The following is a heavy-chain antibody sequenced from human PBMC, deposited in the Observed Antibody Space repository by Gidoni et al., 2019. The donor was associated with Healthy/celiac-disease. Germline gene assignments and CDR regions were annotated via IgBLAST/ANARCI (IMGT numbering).Heavy chain of an antibody. J-gene: IGHJ6*02. Sequence: QVQLVQSGAEVKKPGSSVQVSCKASGGTFSSYAISWVRQAPGQGLEWRGGIIPIFGTANYAQKFQGRVTITADKSTSTAYMELSSLRAEDTAVYYCARAQIEVGYSYGYVVYGMDVWGQGTTVTVSS. D-gene: IGHD5-18*01. CDR3: ARAQIEVGYSYGYVVYGMDV. CDR1: GGTFSSYA. V-gene: IGHV1-69*06. CDR2: IIPIFGTA.